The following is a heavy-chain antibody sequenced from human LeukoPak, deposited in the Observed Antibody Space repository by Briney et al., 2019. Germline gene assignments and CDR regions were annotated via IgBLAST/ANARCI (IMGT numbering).Heavy chain of an antibody. V-gene: IGHV3-23*01. CDR2: ISGSGGST. CDR1: GFIFTNYF. D-gene: IGHD2-15*01. CDR3: AKDLVASSMDV. J-gene: IGHJ6*02. Sequence: GGSLRLSCAASGFIFTNYFMSWVRQAPGKGLEWVSAISGSGGSTYYADSVKGRFTISRDNSKNTLYLQMNSLRAEDTAVYYCAKDLVASSMDVWGQGTTVTVSS.